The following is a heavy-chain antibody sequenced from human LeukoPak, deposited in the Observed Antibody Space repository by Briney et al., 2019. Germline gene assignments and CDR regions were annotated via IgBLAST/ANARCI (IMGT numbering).Heavy chain of an antibody. CDR1: GSTFSNAW. CDR3: STGATTGFHY. Sequence: GGSLRLSCAASGSTFSNAWMSWVRQAPGKGLEWVGRIKSKTDGGTTDYAAPVKGRFTISRDDSKNTLYLQMNTLKTEDTAVYHCSTGATTGFHYWGQGTLVTVSS. D-gene: IGHD1-26*01. J-gene: IGHJ4*02. CDR2: IKSKTDGGTT. V-gene: IGHV3-15*01.